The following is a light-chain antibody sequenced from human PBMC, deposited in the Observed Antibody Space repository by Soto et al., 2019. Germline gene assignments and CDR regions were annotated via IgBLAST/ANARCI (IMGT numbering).Light chain of an antibody. CDR3: CSLTTSHTYV. CDR1: SSDVGGYNY. V-gene: IGLV2-8*01. Sequence: QSALTQPPSASGSPGQSVAISCTGTSSDVGGYNYVSWYQQHPGKAPKLMIYEVNKRPSGVPDRFSGSKSGNTASLTVSGLQADDEADYYCCSLTTSHTYVFGSGTKVTVL. J-gene: IGLJ1*01. CDR2: EVN.